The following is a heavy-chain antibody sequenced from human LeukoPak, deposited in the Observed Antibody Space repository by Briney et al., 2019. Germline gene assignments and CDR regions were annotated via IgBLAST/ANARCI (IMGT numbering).Heavy chain of an antibody. V-gene: IGHV3-30*03. J-gene: IGHJ6*02. CDR2: ISYDGSNK. Sequence: PGGSLRLSCAASGFTFSTSGMHWVRPAPGKGLEWVAVISYDGSNKYNADSVKGRFAISRDNSRNTLYLQMNSLRTEDTAVYYCARDRSSGTYYYYGMDVWGQGTTVTVSS. CDR1: GFTFSTSG. CDR3: ARDRSSGTYYYYGMDV. D-gene: IGHD6-6*01.